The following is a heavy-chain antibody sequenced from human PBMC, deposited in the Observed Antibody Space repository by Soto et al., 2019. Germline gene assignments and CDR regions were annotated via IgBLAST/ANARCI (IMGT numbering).Heavy chain of an antibody. Sequence: GASVKVSCKAAGGTFSSYAISWVRLASGQGLECMEGIILISGTANYAQKSQDRVTITADETTSTAYMELSSLKSEDTAVYYSARGTYDYYSRGYYCFNYWGRGRLVTVAS. V-gene: IGHV1-69*13. CDR3: ARGTYDYYSRGYYCFNY. D-gene: IGHD3-22*01. CDR2: IILISGTA. CDR1: GGTFSSYA. J-gene: IGHJ4*02.